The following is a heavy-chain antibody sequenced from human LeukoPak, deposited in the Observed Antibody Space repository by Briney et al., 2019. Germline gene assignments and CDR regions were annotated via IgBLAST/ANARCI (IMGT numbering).Heavy chain of an antibody. V-gene: IGHV3-23*01. J-gene: IGHJ4*02. Sequence: GGSLRLSCSASGFTLSSYVMTWVRQAPGQGLEWVSAISGSGDDTYYADSVKGRFTISRDNSKNTLYLQMNSLRAEDTAVYYCAKKEAMIRGVPYYYDFWGQGTLVTVSS. CDR3: AKKEAMIRGVPYYYDF. CDR1: GFTLSSYV. CDR2: ISGSGDDT. D-gene: IGHD3-10*01.